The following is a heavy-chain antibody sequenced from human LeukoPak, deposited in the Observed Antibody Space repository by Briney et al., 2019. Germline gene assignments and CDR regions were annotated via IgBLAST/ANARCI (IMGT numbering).Heavy chain of an antibody. CDR1: GFTFSSYW. J-gene: IGHJ4*02. CDR3: ARDRDYDFWSGYTYYFDY. D-gene: IGHD3-3*01. CDR2: IKQDGSEK. V-gene: IGHV3-7*01. Sequence: PGGSLRLSCAASGFTFSSYWMSWVRQAPGKGLEWVANIKQDGSEKYYVNSVKGRFTISRDNAKNSLYLQMNSLRAEDTAVYYCARDRDYDFWSGYTYYFDYWGQGTPVTVSS.